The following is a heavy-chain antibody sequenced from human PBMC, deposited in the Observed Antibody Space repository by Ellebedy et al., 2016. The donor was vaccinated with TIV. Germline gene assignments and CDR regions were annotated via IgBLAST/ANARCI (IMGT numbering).Heavy chain of an antibody. CDR3: ARASGSYYPRSPIDY. V-gene: IGHV1-46*01. Sequence: ASVKVSXXASGYTFTSYYMHWVRQAPGQGLEWMGIINPSGGSTSYAQKFQGRVTMTRDTSTSTVYMELSSLRSEDTAVYYCARASGSYYPRSPIDYWGQGTLVTVSS. D-gene: IGHD1-26*01. CDR1: GYTFTSYY. CDR2: INPSGGST. J-gene: IGHJ4*02.